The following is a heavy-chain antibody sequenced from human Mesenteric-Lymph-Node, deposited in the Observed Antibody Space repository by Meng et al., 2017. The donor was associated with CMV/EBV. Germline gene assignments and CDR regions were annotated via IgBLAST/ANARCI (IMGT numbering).Heavy chain of an antibody. CDR2: ISSSSSTI. D-gene: IGHD4-23*01. V-gene: IGHV3-48*04. CDR1: GFTFSSYS. J-gene: IGHJ4*02. CDR3: AKDARPMVVTQFDY. Sequence: GESLKISCAASGFTFSSYSMNWVRQAPGKGLEWVSYISSSSSTIYYADSVKGRFTISRDNAKNSLYLQMNSLRAEDTAVYYCAKDARPMVVTQFDYWGQGTLVTVSS.